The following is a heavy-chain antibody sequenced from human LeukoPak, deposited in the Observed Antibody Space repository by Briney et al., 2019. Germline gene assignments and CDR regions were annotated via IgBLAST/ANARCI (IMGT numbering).Heavy chain of an antibody. CDR1: GFTFSSYW. Sequence: GGSLRLSCAASGFTFSSYWMHWVRQAPGKGLVWVSRINSDGSSTSYPHSVKGRFTISRDNAKNTLYLQMNSLRAEDTAVYYCARAHVWELTPAFDYAGQGTLVTVYS. J-gene: IGHJ4*02. V-gene: IGHV3-74*01. CDR2: INSDGSST. D-gene: IGHD1-26*01. CDR3: ARAHVWELTPAFDY.